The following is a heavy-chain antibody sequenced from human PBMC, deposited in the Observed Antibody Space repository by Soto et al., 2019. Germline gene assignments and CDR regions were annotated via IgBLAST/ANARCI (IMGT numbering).Heavy chain of an antibody. CDR2: ISYDGSNK. J-gene: IGHJ4*02. Sequence: GGSLRLSCAASGFTFSSYAMHWVRQAPGKGLEWVAVISYDGSNKYYADSVKGRFTISRDNSKNTLYLQMNSLRAEDTAVYYCARGKLLLEVFDYWGQGTLVTVSS. CDR3: ARGKLLLEVFDY. D-gene: IGHD1-1*01. V-gene: IGHV3-30-3*01. CDR1: GFTFSSYA.